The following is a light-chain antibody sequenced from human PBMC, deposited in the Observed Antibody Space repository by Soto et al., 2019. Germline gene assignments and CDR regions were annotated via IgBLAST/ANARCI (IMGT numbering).Light chain of an antibody. CDR1: QSISSW. J-gene: IGKJ1*01. V-gene: IGKV1-5*01. CDR2: DAS. Sequence: DIQMTQSPSTLSASVGDRVTITCRASQSISSWLAWYQQKPGKAPKLLIYDASSLESGVPSRFSGSGTGTEFTLTIISLQPDDFATYYCQQYNSYSVTFGQGTKVDIK. CDR3: QQYNSYSVT.